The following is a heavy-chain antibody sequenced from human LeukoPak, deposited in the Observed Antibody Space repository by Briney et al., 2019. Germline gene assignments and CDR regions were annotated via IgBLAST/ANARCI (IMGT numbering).Heavy chain of an antibody. Sequence: PGGSLRLSCAASGFTFSSYAMSWVRQPPGKGLEWVSAISGSGGSTYYADPEMGGFIISKTTSKNMLYMQMSILTADATAVYYCAKLDGPAAIHFDYWGQGTLVTVSS. V-gene: IGHV3-23*01. CDR1: GFTFSSYA. J-gene: IGHJ4*02. CDR2: ISGSGGST. CDR3: AKLDGPAAIHFDY. D-gene: IGHD2-2*01.